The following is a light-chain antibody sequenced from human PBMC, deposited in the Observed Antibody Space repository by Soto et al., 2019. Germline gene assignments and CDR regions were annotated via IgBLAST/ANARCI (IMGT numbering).Light chain of an antibody. CDR2: AAS. Sequence: DLPMTQSPSSLSASVGDRVTITCRASQSIGTSLNWYQQKPGEAPKLLIYAASSLQSGVPSRFSGSGSGTDFTLTISSLQPEDFATYYCQQSDHSPIYTFGQGTDLEIK. CDR1: QSIGTS. CDR3: QQSDHSPIYT. J-gene: IGKJ2*01. V-gene: IGKV1-39*01.